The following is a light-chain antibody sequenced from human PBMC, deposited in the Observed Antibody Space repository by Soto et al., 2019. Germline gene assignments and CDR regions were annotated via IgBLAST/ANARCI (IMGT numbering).Light chain of an antibody. CDR1: QSVSTC. CDR3: QQYGDSRWT. J-gene: IGKJ1*01. Sequence: EIVFPQSPATLALSSGGRAIPSCRASQSVSTCLAWFQQKPGQPPRLLIYNASNRTTGIPARFSGSGSGTEFTLTISRLEPEDFAVYYCQQYGDSRWTFGQGTKVDI. V-gene: IGKV3D-20*01. CDR2: NAS.